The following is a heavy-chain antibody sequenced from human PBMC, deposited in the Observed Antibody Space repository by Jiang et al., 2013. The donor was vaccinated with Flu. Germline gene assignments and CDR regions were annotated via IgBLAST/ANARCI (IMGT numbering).Heavy chain of an antibody. CDR3: ARAPIAAAGTGWFDP. J-gene: IGHJ5*02. CDR2: IIPILGIA. CDR1: SSYA. V-gene: IGHV1-69*10. D-gene: IGHD6-13*01. Sequence: SSYAISWVRQAPGQGLEWMGGIIPILGIANYAQKFQGRVTITADKSTSTAYMELSSLRSEDTAVYYCARAPIAAAGTGWFDPWGQGTLVTVSS.